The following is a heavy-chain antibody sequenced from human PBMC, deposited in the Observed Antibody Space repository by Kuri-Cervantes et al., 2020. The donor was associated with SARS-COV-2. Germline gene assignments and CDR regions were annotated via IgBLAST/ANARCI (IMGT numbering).Heavy chain of an antibody. J-gene: IGHJ4*02. D-gene: IGHD3-10*01. V-gene: IGHV1-2*04. CDR2: INPNSGGT. Sequence: ASVKVSCKASGYTFTGYYMHWVRQAPGQGLEWMGWINPNSGGTNYAQKFQGWVTMTRDTSISTVYMELSRLRSDDTAVYYCARGGGVRGLMGLFQWRGAGPLDFWGQGTLVTVSS. CDR3: ARGGGVRGLMGLFQWRGAGPLDF. CDR1: GYTFTGYY.